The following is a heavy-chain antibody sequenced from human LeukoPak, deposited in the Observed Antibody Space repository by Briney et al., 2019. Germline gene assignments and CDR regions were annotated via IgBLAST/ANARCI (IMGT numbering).Heavy chain of an antibody. Sequence: SVKVSCKASGGTFSSYAISWVRQAPGQGLEWMGGIIPIFGTANYAQKFQGRVTITADESTSTAYMELSSLRSEDTAVYYCARESFNQAYYYYYYMDVWGKGTTVTVSS. CDR2: IIPIFGTA. CDR3: ARESFNQAYYYYYYMDV. CDR1: GGTFSSYA. V-gene: IGHV1-69*13. D-gene: IGHD1-14*01. J-gene: IGHJ6*03.